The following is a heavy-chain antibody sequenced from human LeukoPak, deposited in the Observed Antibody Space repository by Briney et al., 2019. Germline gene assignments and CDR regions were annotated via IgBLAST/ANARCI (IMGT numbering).Heavy chain of an antibody. CDR2: IYYSGST. V-gene: IGHV4-59*12. CDR3: ARDGTYGSGSYYNEGLDY. CDR1: GGSISSYY. D-gene: IGHD3-10*01. Sequence: SETLSLTCTVSGGSISSYYWSWIRQPPGKGLEWIGYIYYSGSTNYNPSLKSRVTISVDTSKNQFSLKLSSVTAADTAVYYCARDGTYGSGSYYNEGLDYWGQGTLVTVSS. J-gene: IGHJ4*02.